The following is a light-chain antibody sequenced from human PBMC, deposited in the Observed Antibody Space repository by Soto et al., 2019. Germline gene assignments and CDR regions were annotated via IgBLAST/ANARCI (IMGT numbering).Light chain of an antibody. CDR2: SNN. J-gene: IGLJ2*01. Sequence: QTVVTQPPSASGTPGQRVTISCSGSSSNIGTNTVNWYQHLPGSAPKLLIYSNNQRPSGVPDRFSGSQSGTSASLAISGLQPDDEADYYCEAWDGILNAVLFGGGTKVTVL. CDR1: SSNIGTNT. CDR3: EAWDGILNAVL. V-gene: IGLV1-44*01.